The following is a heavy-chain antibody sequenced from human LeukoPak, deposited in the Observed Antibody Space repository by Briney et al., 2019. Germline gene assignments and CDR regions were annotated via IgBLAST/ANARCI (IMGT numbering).Heavy chain of an antibody. D-gene: IGHD6-19*01. Sequence: GSLRLSCAASGLTFSSYAMSWIRQPPGKGLEWIGEINHSGSTNYNPSLKSRVTISVDTSKNQFSLKLSSVTAADTAVYYCARARLRGWYSAYYFDYWGQGALVTVSS. V-gene: IGHV4-34*01. CDR1: GLTFSSYA. J-gene: IGHJ4*02. CDR2: INHSGST. CDR3: ARARLRGWYSAYYFDY.